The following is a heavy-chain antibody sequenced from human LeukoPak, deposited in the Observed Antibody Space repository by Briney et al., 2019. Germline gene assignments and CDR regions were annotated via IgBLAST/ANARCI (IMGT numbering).Heavy chain of an antibody. CDR3: ARDGAYCSSTSCSPLNDY. CDR2: IYYSGST. CDR1: GGSISSYF. V-gene: IGHV4-59*01. J-gene: IGHJ4*02. D-gene: IGHD2-2*01. Sequence: PSETLSLTCTVSGGSISSYFWSWIPQPPGKGLERVGYIYYSGSTNYNPSLKSRVTISVDTSKNQFSLMLSSVTAADTAVYYCARDGAYCSSTSCSPLNDYWGQGTLVTVSS.